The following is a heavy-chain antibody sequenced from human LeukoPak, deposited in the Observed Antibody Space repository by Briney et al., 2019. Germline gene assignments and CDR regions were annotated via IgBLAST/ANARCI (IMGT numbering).Heavy chain of an antibody. CDR3: AAARSARYCSSTSCPSPHFDY. CDR1: GLTFTSSA. V-gene: IGHV1-58*02. Sequence: SVKVSCKASGLTFTSSAMQWVRQARGQRLEWIGWIVVGSGNTNYAQKFQERVTITRDMSTSTAYMELSSLRSEDTAVYYCAAARSARYCSSTSCPSPHFDYWGQGTLVTVSS. J-gene: IGHJ4*02. CDR2: IVVGSGNT. D-gene: IGHD2-2*01.